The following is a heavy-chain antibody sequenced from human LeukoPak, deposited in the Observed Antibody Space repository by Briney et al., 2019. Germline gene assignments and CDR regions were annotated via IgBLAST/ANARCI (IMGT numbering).Heavy chain of an antibody. CDR2: IWYDGSNK. Sequence: PGGSLRLSCAASGFTFSSYGMHWVRQAPGKGLEWVAVIWYDGSNKYYADSVKGRFTISRDNSKNTLYLQMNSLRAEDTAVYYCAREGSSSTSNPWGQGTLVTVSS. D-gene: IGHD6-13*01. CDR3: AREGSSSTSNP. V-gene: IGHV3-33*01. CDR1: GFTFSSYG. J-gene: IGHJ5*02.